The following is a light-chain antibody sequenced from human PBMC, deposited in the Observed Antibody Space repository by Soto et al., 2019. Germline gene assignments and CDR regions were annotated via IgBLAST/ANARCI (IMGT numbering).Light chain of an antibody. Sequence: EIVMTQSPATLSVSPGERATLSCRASQSVSSNLDWYQQKPGQAPRLLIYGASTRATGIPARFSGSGSGTEFTLTISSLQSEDFAVYYCQQYSNWPYTFGQGTKLEIK. CDR1: QSVSSN. CDR2: GAS. V-gene: IGKV3-15*01. J-gene: IGKJ2*01. CDR3: QQYSNWPYT.